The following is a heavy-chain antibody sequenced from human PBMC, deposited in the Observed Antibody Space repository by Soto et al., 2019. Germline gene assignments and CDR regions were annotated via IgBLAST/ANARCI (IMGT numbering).Heavy chain of an antibody. J-gene: IGHJ6*03. V-gene: IGHV1-18*01. CDR3: ARSRGDILGGDYYYYMDV. CDR2: IRAYNGNT. D-gene: IGHD3-9*01. CDR1: GYTFTSYG. Sequence: QVQLVQSGAAVKKPGASVKVSCKASGYTFTSYGISWVRQAPGQGLEWMGWIRAYNGNTIYAQKLQGRVTMTTDTSTSTAYMELRSLRSADTAVYYCARSRGDILGGDYYYYMDVWGKGTTVTVSS.